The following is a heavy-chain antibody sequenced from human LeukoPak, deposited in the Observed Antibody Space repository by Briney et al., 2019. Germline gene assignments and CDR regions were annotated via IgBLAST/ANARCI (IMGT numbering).Heavy chain of an antibody. J-gene: IGHJ3*02. V-gene: IGHV3-53*01. CDR1: GFSVSNNY. CDR2: FYPGGST. CDR3: ARGPLHDVLTDYSLGAFDI. D-gene: IGHD3-9*01. Sequence: PGGSLRLSCAASGFSVSNNYMTWVRQAPGKGLEGVSVFYPGGSTFYAESVRGRFTISRDNSKNTLYPQMNTLRADDTAVYYCARGPLHDVLTDYSLGAFDIWGQGTMVTVSS.